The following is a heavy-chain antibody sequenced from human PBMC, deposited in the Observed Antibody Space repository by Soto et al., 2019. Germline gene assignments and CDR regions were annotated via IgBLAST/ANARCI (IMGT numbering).Heavy chain of an antibody. J-gene: IGHJ3*02. CDR2: IYYSGST. Sequence: SETLSLTCTVSGGSISSSSYYWGWIRQPPGKGLEWIGSIYYSGSTYYNPSLKSRVTISVDTSKNQFSLKLSSVTAADTAVYYCARLIVVEPAAMREIGAFDIWGQGTMVTVSS. V-gene: IGHV4-39*01. CDR3: ARLIVVEPAAMREIGAFDI. D-gene: IGHD2-2*01. CDR1: GGSISSSSYY.